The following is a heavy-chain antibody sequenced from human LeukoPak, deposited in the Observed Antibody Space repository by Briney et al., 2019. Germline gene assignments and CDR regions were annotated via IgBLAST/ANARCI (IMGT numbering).Heavy chain of an antibody. CDR2: IYYSENT. Sequence: PSETLSLTCTVSGGSISSYYWSWIRQPPGKGLEWIGYIYYSENTNYNPSLKSRVTMSVDTSNNQFSLRLSSVTAADTAVYYCARRGYSSGSYYFDYWGQGALVTVAS. CDR3: ARRGYSSGSYYFDY. D-gene: IGHD6-19*01. J-gene: IGHJ4*02. CDR1: GGSISSYY. V-gene: IGHV4-59*08.